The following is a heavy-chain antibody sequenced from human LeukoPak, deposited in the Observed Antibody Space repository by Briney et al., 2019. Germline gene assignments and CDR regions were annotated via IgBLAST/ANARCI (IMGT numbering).Heavy chain of an antibody. Sequence: PGGSLRLSCAASGFNFGNYSMDWVRQAPGKGLNWVAFIRYDGNNKYYADSVKGRFTISRDNSKNMLYLEMNSLSTEDTAVYYCAKVRYCSGVNCYPDDNWGQGTLVTVSS. CDR1: GFNFGNYS. D-gene: IGHD2-15*01. CDR3: AKVRYCSGVNCYPDDN. J-gene: IGHJ4*02. CDR2: IRYDGNNK. V-gene: IGHV3-30*02.